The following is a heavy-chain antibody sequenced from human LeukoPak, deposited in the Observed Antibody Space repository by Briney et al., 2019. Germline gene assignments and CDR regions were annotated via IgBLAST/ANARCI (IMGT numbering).Heavy chain of an antibody. J-gene: IGHJ4*02. Sequence: PGGSLRLSCAASGFTFSSYSMNWVRQAPGKGLEWVSYISSSSSTIYYADSVKGRFTISRDNAKNSLYLQMDSLRAEDTAVYYCARDEDSLFDYWGQGTLVTVSS. CDR1: GFTFSSYS. CDR3: ARDEDSLFDY. V-gene: IGHV3-48*01. D-gene: IGHD2-21*01. CDR2: ISSSSSTI.